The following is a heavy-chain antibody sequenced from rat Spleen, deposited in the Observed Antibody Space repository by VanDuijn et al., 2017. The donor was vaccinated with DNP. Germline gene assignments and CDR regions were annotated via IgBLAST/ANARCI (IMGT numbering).Heavy chain of an antibody. V-gene: IGHV5S13*01. D-gene: IGHD1-11*01. CDR3: ATGVYGGYEDWFAY. CDR2: ISANGDNS. Sequence: EVQLVESGGGLVQPGRSLKLSCAASGFTFSNYGMAWVRQAPTKGLEWATSISANGDNSYYRDSVKGRFTISRDNTRSILYLQMDSLRSEDTATYYCATGVYGGYEDWFAYWGQGTLVTVSS. J-gene: IGHJ3*01. CDR1: GFTFSNYG.